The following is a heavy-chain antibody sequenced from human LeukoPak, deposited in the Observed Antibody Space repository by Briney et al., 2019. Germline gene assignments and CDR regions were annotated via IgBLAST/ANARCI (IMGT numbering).Heavy chain of an antibody. D-gene: IGHD4-17*01. CDR3: ARDPNGDYVGAFDF. J-gene: IGHJ3*01. Sequence: GGSLRLSCAASGFTFSGYALIWVRQAPGKGLEWVSAIRAGGGTTFYADSVKGRFTVSRDNSRDTLYLQMNSLRVEDTAVYYCARDPNGDYVGAFDFWGQGTMVTVSS. CDR1: GFTFSGYA. V-gene: IGHV3-23*01. CDR2: IRAGGGTT.